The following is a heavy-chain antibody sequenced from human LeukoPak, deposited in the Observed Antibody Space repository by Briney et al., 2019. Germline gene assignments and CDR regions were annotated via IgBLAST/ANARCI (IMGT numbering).Heavy chain of an antibody. V-gene: IGHV3-11*01. J-gene: IGHJ4*02. Sequence: PGRSLRLSCAASGFTFSDSYMSWLRHAPGKGLEWVSYISSSGSTIYYADSVKGRFTISRDNAKNSLYLQMNSLRAEDTAVYYCARDHDYGDNMPGYWGQGTLVTVSS. D-gene: IGHD4-17*01. CDR3: ARDHDYGDNMPGY. CDR2: ISSSGSTI. CDR1: GFTFSDSY.